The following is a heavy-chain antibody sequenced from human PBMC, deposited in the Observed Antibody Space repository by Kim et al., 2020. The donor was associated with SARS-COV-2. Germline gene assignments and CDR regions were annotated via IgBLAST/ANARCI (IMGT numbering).Heavy chain of an antibody. J-gene: IGHJ4*02. D-gene: IGHD6-19*01. CDR3: ARDRSSGWYQFDY. V-gene: IGHV1-69*01. Sequence: YARRVQGRVTITADESTSTAYMELSSLRSEDTAVYYCARDRSSGWYQFDYWGQGTLVTVSS.